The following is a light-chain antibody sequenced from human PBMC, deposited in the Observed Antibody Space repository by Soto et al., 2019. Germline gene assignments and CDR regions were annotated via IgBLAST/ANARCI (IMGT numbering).Light chain of an antibody. CDR3: SSYTSSSLGV. J-gene: IGLJ3*02. CDR2: EVS. CDR1: SSDVGGYNY. Sequence: QSALTQPASVSGSPGQSITISCTGTSSDVGGYNYVSWYQQHPGKAPKLMIYEVSNRPSGVSNRFSGSKSGNTASLTISGLQAEDADDYYCSSYTSSSLGVFGGGTKLTVL. V-gene: IGLV2-14*01.